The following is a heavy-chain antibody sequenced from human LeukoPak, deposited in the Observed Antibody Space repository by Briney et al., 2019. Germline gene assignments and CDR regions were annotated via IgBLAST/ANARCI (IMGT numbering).Heavy chain of an antibody. Sequence: SETLSLTCAVYGGSFSGYYWSWIRQPPGKGLEWIGEINHSGSTNYNPSLKSRVTISVDTSKKQFSLKLSSVTAADTAVYYCAREGLGGSRKYYYYYGMDVWGQGTTVTVSS. J-gene: IGHJ6*02. D-gene: IGHD3-10*01. CDR1: GGSFSGYY. CDR3: AREGLGGSRKYYYYYGMDV. CDR2: INHSGST. V-gene: IGHV4-34*01.